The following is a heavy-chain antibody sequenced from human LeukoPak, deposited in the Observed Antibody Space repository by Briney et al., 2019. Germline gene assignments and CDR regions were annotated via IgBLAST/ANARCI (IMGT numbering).Heavy chain of an antibody. J-gene: IGHJ5*02. CDR2: IIPIFGTA. Sequence: SVKVSCKASGGTFSSYAISWVRQAPGQGLEWMGGIIPIFGTANYAQKFQGRVTITADESTSTAYMELSSLRSEDTAVYYCGRHVGRLLPVENWFDPWGQGTLVTVSS. V-gene: IGHV1-69*13. CDR1: GGTFSSYA. D-gene: IGHD2-15*01. CDR3: GRHVGRLLPVENWFDP.